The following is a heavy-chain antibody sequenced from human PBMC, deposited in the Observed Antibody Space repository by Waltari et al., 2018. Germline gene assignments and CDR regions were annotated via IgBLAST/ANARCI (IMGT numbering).Heavy chain of an antibody. CDR2: CSPIRGIA. J-gene: IGHJ4*02. CDR3: ARGSSGSYYYFDD. Sequence: VQLVQSGAEVKKPGASVKVSCKASGGTFSSYPISWVRRAPGQGLWCRGVCSPIRGIASNAQNVQGGVTMTADKSTNSAYMELSSLRSEDTAVYYCARGSSGSYYYFDDWGQGTLVTVSS. V-gene: IGHV1-69*02. D-gene: IGHD1-26*01. CDR1: GGTFSSYP.